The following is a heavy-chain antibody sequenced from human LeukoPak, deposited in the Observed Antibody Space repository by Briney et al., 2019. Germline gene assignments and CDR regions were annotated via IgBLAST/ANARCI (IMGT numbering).Heavy chain of an antibody. J-gene: IGHJ6*02. D-gene: IGHD4-17*01. Sequence: GGSLRLSCAASGFTLDEYAMHWVRQVPGKGLEWVSGISWNTGSIGYADSVKGRFTISRDNARNSLYLQMNSLRAEDTALYYCAKGTHGDYGAPYYNFGMDVWGQGTTVTVSS. V-gene: IGHV3-9*01. CDR2: ISWNTGSI. CDR3: AKGTHGDYGAPYYNFGMDV. CDR1: GFTLDEYA.